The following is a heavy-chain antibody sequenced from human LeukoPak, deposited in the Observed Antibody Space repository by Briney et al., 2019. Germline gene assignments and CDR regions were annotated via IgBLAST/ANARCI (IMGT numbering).Heavy chain of an antibody. CDR3: AKGGIAAAATSLDY. CDR1: GFTVSSNF. V-gene: IGHV3-53*01. J-gene: IGHJ4*02. D-gene: IGHD6-13*01. Sequence: GGSLRLSCAASGFTVSSNFMSWVRQAPGKGLEWVSVIYGGGSTYYADSVKGRFTISRDNSKNTLYLQMNSLRAEDTAVYYCAKGGIAAAATSLDYWGQGTLVTVSS. CDR2: IYGGGST.